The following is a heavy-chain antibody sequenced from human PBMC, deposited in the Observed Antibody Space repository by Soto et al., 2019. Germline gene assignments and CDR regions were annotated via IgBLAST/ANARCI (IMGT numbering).Heavy chain of an antibody. J-gene: IGHJ4*02. D-gene: IGHD6-6*01. CDR1: GFRFEDYA. CDR2: ISRDSDTI. V-gene: IGHV3-9*01. CDR3: AHSRYSRSSFDY. Sequence: PGGSLRLSCVVSGFRFEDYAMHWVRQAPGKGLEWVSGISRDSDTIDYADSVKGRFTVSRDNAKNSLYLQMNSLRPVDTATYYCAHSRYSRSSFDYWGQGTLVTVSS.